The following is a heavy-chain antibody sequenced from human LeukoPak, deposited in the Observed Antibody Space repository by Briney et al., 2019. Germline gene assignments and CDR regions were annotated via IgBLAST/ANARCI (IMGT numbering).Heavy chain of an antibody. J-gene: IGHJ4*02. D-gene: IGHD5-24*01. V-gene: IGHV3-20*04. CDR3: ARDGIGLEMATIYFDY. CDR1: GFTFDDYG. CDR2: INWNGGST. Sequence: RPGGSLRLSCAASGFTFDDYGMSWVRQAPGKGLEWVSGINWNGGSTGYADSVKGRFTISRDNAKNSLYLQMNSLRAEDTALYYCARDGIGLEMATIYFDYWGQGTLVTVSS.